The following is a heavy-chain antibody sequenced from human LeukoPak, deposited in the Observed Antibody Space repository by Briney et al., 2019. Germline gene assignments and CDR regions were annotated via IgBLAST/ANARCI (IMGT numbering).Heavy chain of an antibody. CDR1: GGSISSYY. CDR3: ARGVASDC. V-gene: IGHV4-59*01. J-gene: IGHJ4*02. Sequence: SETLSLTCTVPGGSISSYYWSWIRQPPGKGLEWIGYIYYSGSTNYNPSLKSRVTISVDTSKNQFSLKLSSVTAADTAVYYCARGVASDCWGQGTLVTVSS. D-gene: IGHD2-15*01. CDR2: IYYSGST.